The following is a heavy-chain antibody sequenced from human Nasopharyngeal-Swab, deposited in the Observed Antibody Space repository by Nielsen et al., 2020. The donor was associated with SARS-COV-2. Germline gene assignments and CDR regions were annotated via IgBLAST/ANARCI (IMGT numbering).Heavy chain of an antibody. Sequence: WVRQVPGQGLEWMGRINPNSGGTNYAQKFQGRVTATRDTSISAAYMELSRLRSDDTAVYYCARGRTTVTEYYYYYYFDVWGKGTTVTVSS. D-gene: IGHD4-17*01. CDR3: ARGRTTVTEYYYYYYFDV. CDR2: INPNSGGT. J-gene: IGHJ6*03. V-gene: IGHV1-2*06.